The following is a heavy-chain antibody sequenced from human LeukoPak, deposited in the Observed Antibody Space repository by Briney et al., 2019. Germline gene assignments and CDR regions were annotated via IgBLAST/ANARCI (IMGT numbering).Heavy chain of an antibody. CDR2: IKPSGGST. D-gene: IGHD5-24*01. J-gene: IGHJ3*02. V-gene: IGHV1-46*01. CDR3: ARVRDGYNEAYDI. Sequence: ASVKVSCKASGYTFTSYNMHWVRQAPGQGLEWMGIIKPSGGSTTYAQKFQGRVTMTRDMSTSTLYMELSSLRSEDTAVYYCARVRDGYNEAYDIWGQGTMVTVSS. CDR1: GYTFTSYN.